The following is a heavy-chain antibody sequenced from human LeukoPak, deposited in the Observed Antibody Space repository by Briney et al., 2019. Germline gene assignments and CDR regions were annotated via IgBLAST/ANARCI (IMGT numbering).Heavy chain of an antibody. D-gene: IGHD3-9*01. J-gene: IGHJ4*02. V-gene: IGHV4-39*01. CDR2: IYYSGST. CDR1: GGSISSSSYY. CDR3: ARHQVSLYDILTGYDY. Sequence: PSETLSLTCTVSGGSISSSSYYWGWIRQPPGKGLEWIGSIYYSGSTYYNPSLESRVTISVDTSKNQFSLKLSSVTAADTAVYYCARHQVSLYDILTGYDYWGQGTLVTVSS.